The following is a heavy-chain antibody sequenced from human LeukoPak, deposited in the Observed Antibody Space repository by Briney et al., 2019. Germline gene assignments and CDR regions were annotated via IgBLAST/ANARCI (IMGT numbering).Heavy chain of an antibody. CDR2: ISYDGSHK. J-gene: IGHJ3*02. CDR1: GFTFSSYG. Sequence: PGGSLRLSCAASGFTFSSYGMHWVRQAPGKGLEWVSLISYDGSHKYYADSVKGRFTISRDKSKNTLYLQMNSLRAEDTAVYYCARGSGEYAFDIWGQGTMVTVSS. D-gene: IGHD2-15*01. CDR3: ARGSGEYAFDI. V-gene: IGHV3-30*19.